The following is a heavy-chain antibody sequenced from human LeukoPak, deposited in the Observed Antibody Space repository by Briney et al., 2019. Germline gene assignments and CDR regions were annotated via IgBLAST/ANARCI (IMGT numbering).Heavy chain of an antibody. D-gene: IGHD6-19*01. CDR3: ARAPPIIAVAGSAFDV. CDR1: GGSIRSGGYY. J-gene: IGHJ3*01. V-gene: IGHV4-31*03. CDR2: VYYSGST. Sequence: SETLSLTRTVSGGSIRSGGYYWSWVRQHPGEGLEWIGYVYYSGSTYYNPSLKNRVTISVDTSNNQFSLNLTSVTAADTAVYYCARAPPIIAVAGSAFDVWGQGTMVTVSS.